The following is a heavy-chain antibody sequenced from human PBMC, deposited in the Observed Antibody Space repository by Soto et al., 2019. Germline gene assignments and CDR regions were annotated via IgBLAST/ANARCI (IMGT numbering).Heavy chain of an antibody. V-gene: IGHV4-39*01. CDR1: GGSISSSSYY. CDR3: ARLSTIYALLLDY. J-gene: IGHJ4*02. CDR2: IYYSGST. D-gene: IGHD3-9*01. Sequence: SETLSLTCTVSGGSISSSSYYWGWIRQPPGKGLEWIGSIYYSGSTYYNPSLKSRVTISVDTSKNQFSLKLSSVTAADTAVYYCARLSTIYALLLDYWGQGTLVTVSS.